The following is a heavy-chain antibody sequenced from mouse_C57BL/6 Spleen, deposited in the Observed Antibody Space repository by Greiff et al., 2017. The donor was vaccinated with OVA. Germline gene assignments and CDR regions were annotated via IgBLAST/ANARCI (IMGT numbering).Heavy chain of an antibody. D-gene: IGHD1-1*01. Sequence: EVKLQESGAELVRPGASVKLSCTASGFNIKDYYMHWVKQRPEQGLEWIGRIDPEDGDTEYAPKFQGKATMTADTSSNTAYLQLSSLTSEDTAVYYCTFYYGSSGRDFDVWGTGTTVTVSS. CDR3: TFYYGSSGRDFDV. CDR1: GFNIKDYY. CDR2: IDPEDGDT. J-gene: IGHJ1*03. V-gene: IGHV14-1*01.